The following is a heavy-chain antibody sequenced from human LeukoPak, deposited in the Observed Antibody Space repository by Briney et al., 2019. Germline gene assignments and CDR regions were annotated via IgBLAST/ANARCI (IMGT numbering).Heavy chain of an antibody. J-gene: IGHJ4*02. CDR1: GVTISYSG. Sequence: GGSLRLSCVASGVTISYSGMNWVRQAPGKGLEWVSYISRSGSSIYYADSVKGRFTISRDNAKNSLYLQMNSLRDEDTAVYYCARGYCLSASCLDSWGQGTLVTVSS. V-gene: IGHV3-48*02. CDR2: ISRSGSSI. CDR3: ARGYCLSASCLDS. D-gene: IGHD2-2*01.